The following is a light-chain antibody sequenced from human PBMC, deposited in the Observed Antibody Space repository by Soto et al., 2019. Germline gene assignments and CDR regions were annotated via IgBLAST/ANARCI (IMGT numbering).Light chain of an antibody. CDR3: MQALQART. CDR2: LGS. J-gene: IGKJ1*01. Sequence: EIVMTQSPLSLPVTPGEPASISCRSSQSLLYSNGYNYLDWYLQKPGQSPQLLIFLGSTRASGVPDRFTGSGSGTDFTMTISRVEAEDVGVYYCMQALQARTFGQGTRVDIK. V-gene: IGKV2-28*01. CDR1: QSLLYSNGYNY.